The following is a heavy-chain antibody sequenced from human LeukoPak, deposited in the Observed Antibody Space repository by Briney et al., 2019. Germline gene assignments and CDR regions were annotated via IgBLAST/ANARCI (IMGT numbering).Heavy chain of an antibody. Sequence: GGSLRLSCAASGFTFSNYAMSWVRQAPGKGLEWVSTISGGGGGTYYADSVKGRFTISRDNSKSTLYLQMNSLRAEDTAIYYCAKAVHTGTDFWGGFYPGIDYWGQGTLVTVSS. CDR2: ISGGGGGT. CDR3: AKAVHTGTDFWGGFYPGIDY. J-gene: IGHJ4*02. CDR1: GFTFSNYA. D-gene: IGHD3-3*01. V-gene: IGHV3-23*01.